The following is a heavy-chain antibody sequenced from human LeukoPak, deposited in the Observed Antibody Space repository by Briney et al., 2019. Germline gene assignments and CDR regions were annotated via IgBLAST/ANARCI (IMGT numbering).Heavy chain of an antibody. D-gene: IGHD3-16*01. J-gene: IGHJ6*02. Sequence: GPVKVSCKASGYTFTSYDINWVRQATGQGLEWMGWMNPNSGNTGYAQKFQGRVTMTRNTSISTAYMELSSLRSEDTAVYYCARDWSFYGMGVWGQGTTVTVSS. CDR1: GYTFTSYD. CDR2: MNPNSGNT. V-gene: IGHV1-8*01. CDR3: ARDWSFYGMGV.